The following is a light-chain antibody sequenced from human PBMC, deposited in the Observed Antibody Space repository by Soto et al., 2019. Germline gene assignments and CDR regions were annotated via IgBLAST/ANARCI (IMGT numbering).Light chain of an antibody. V-gene: IGKV3D-20*01. CDR3: QQYGTSRWT. J-gene: IGKJ1*01. CDR1: QNVSNSY. CDR2: DAS. Sequence: EIVLTQSPATLSLSPGERATLSCGASQNVSNSYLAWYQQKPGLAPRLLFYDASSRAIGIPDRFSGSGSGADFTLTISRLEPEDLAVYYCQQYGTSRWTFGQGTKVDIK.